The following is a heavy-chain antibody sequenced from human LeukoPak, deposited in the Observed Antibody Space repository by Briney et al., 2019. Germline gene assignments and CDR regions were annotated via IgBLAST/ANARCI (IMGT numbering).Heavy chain of an antibody. CDR1: GFTFSSYA. Sequence: GRSLRLSCAASGFTFSSYAMSWVRQAPGKGLEWVSAISGSGGSTYYADSVKGRFTISRDNSKNTLYLKMNSLRAKDTAVYYCEKGTSSFDYWGQGTLVTVSS. CDR3: EKGTSSFDY. J-gene: IGHJ4*02. CDR2: ISGSGGST. D-gene: IGHD2-2*01. V-gene: IGHV3-23*01.